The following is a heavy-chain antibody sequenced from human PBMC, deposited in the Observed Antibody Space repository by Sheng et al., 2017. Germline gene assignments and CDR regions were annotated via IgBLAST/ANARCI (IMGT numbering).Heavy chain of an antibody. J-gene: IGHJ6*03. V-gene: IGHV4-39*01. CDR3: ARHVCSSTSCYGSYYYYYMDV. D-gene: IGHD2-2*01. Sequence: QLQLQESGPGLVKPSETLSLTCTVSGGSISSSSYYWGWIRQPPGKGLEWIGSIYYSGSTYYNPSLKSRVTISVDTSKNQFSLKLSSVTAADTAVYYCARHVCSSTSCYGSYYYYYMDVWGKGTT. CDR2: IYYSGST. CDR1: GGSISSSSYY.